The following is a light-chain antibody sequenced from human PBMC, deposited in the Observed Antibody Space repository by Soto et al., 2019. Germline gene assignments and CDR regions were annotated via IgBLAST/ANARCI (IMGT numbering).Light chain of an antibody. J-gene: IGKJ1*01. CDR3: QQRSNWPWT. V-gene: IGKV3-11*01. CDR2: DAS. Sequence: EIVFTQSPATLSLSPGERATLSCRASTSVSSYLAWYQQKPGQAPRLLIYDASNRATGIPARFSGSGSGTDFTLTISSLEPEDFAVYYCQQRSNWPWTFGQGTKVEIK. CDR1: TSVSSY.